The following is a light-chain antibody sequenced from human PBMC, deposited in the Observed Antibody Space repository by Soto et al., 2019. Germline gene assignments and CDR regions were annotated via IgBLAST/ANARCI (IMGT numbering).Light chain of an antibody. CDR1: SSNIGAGYD. Sequence: QSVLTQPPSVSGAPGQRVTISCTGSSSNIGAGYDVHWYQQLPGTAPKLLIYGNSNRPSGVPYRFSGSKSATSAALAITGLQADDEADDYYRSYDISLSGYVVFGGGTKLTVL. J-gene: IGLJ2*01. V-gene: IGLV1-40*01. CDR2: GNS. CDR3: RSYDISLSGYVV.